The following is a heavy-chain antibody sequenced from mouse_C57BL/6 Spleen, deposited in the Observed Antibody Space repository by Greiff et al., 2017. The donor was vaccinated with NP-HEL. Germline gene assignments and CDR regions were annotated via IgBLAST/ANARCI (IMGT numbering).Heavy chain of an antibody. CDR2: IYPGGGYT. Sequence: VQLQQSGAELVRPGTSVKMSCKASGYTFTNYWIGWAKQRPGHGLEWIGDIYPGGGYTNYNEKFKGKATLTADKSSSTAYMQFSSLTSEDSAIYYCARGGLPRGNYAMDYWGQGTSVTVSS. CDR1: GYTFTNYW. D-gene: IGHD1-1*01. CDR3: ARGGLPRGNYAMDY. V-gene: IGHV1-63*01. J-gene: IGHJ4*01.